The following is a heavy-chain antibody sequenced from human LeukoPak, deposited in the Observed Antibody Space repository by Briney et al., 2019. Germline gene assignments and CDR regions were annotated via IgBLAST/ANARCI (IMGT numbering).Heavy chain of an antibody. CDR1: GYTLTELS. J-gene: IGHJ6*04. D-gene: IGHD5-18*01. CDR3: ATSRGYSYGPPNKYYYYYYGMDV. Sequence: ASVKVSCKVSGYTLTELSMHWARQAPGKGLEWMGGFDPGDGETIYAQKFQGRVTMTEDTSTDTAYMELSSLRSEDTAVYYCATSRGYSYGPPNKYYYYYYGMDVWDKGTTVTVSS. V-gene: IGHV1-24*01. CDR2: FDPGDGET.